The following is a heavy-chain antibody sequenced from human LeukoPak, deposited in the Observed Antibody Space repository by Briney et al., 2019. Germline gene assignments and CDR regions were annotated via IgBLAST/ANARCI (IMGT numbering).Heavy chain of an antibody. CDR2: ISGSGGST. D-gene: IGHD3-22*01. Sequence: GGSLRLSCAASRFTFSSYAMSWVRQAPGKGLEWVSAISGSGGSTYYADSVKGRFTISRDNSKNTLYLQMNSLRAEDTAVYYCAKAPYYYDSSGYLADYWGQGTLVTVSS. V-gene: IGHV3-23*01. CDR1: RFTFSSYA. J-gene: IGHJ4*02. CDR3: AKAPYYYDSSGYLADY.